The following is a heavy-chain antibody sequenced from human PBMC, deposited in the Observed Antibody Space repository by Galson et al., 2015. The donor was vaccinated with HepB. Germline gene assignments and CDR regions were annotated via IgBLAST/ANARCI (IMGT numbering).Heavy chain of an antibody. V-gene: IGHV3-49*03. D-gene: IGHD6-19*01. J-gene: IGHJ4*02. CDR3: TAFGDYSGWVLIPSVDH. CDR1: GFTFGDYG. CDR2: IRSKTYGETT. Sequence: SLRLSCAGSGFTFGDYGVSWFRQAPGKGLEWIGFIRSKTYGETTEHAASLRGRFTISRDDSKNMGYLQMNSLKTEDTGVYYCTAFGDYSGWVLIPSVDHWGQGTLVTVSS.